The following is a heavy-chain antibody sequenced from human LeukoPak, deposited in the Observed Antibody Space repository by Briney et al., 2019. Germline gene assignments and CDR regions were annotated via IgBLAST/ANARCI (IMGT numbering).Heavy chain of an antibody. Sequence: GGSLRLSCAASGFTFSSYGMSWVRQAPGKGLEWVSAISGSGGSTYYADSVKGRFTISRDNSKNTLYLQMNSLRAEDTAVYYCARDRSLDFWSGLNWFDPWGQGTLVTVSS. CDR3: ARDRSLDFWSGLNWFDP. CDR2: ISGSGGST. CDR1: GFTFSSYG. D-gene: IGHD3-3*01. V-gene: IGHV3-23*01. J-gene: IGHJ5*02.